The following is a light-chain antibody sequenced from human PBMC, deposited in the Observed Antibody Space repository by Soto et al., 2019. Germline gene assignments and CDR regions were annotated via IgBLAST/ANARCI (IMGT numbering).Light chain of an antibody. V-gene: IGLV2-23*01. Sequence: QSVLTQPASVSGSPGRSITISCTGTSSVVGNYNVVSWYQQHPGKAPKLMIYEGTKRPSGVSNRFSGSKSGNTASLTISGLQAEDEADYYCCSYAGSSTYVFGSGTKVTVL. CDR2: EGT. CDR1: SSVVGNYNV. CDR3: CSYAGSSTYV. J-gene: IGLJ1*01.